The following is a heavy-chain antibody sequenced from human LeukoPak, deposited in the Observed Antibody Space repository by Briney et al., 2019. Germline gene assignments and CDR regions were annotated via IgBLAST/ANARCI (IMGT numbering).Heavy chain of an antibody. Sequence: GSVKVSCKASGYTFTGYYMHWVRQAPGQGLEWMGWINPNSGGTNYAQKFQGWVTMTRDTSISTAYMELSRLRSDDTAVYYCARAPQKWFGELLYDYWGQGTLVTVSS. CDR3: ARAPQKWFGELLYDY. V-gene: IGHV1-2*04. J-gene: IGHJ4*02. CDR1: GYTFTGYY. CDR2: INPNSGGT. D-gene: IGHD3-10*01.